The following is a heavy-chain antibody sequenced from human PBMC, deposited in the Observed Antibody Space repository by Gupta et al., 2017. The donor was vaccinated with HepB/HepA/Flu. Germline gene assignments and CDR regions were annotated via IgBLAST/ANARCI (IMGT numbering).Heavy chain of an antibody. V-gene: IGHV4-34*01. Sequence: QVQLQQWGAGLLKPSETLSLTCAVYGGSFSGYYWSWIRQPPGKGLEWIGEINHSGSTNYNPSLKSRVTISVDTSKNQFSLKLSSVTAADTAVYYCARGRRDGNRPRYYDFWSGYGKMDVWGKGTTVTVSS. CDR1: GGSFSGYY. J-gene: IGHJ6*04. CDR2: INHSGST. D-gene: IGHD3-3*01. CDR3: ARGRRDGNRPRYYDFWSGYGKMDV.